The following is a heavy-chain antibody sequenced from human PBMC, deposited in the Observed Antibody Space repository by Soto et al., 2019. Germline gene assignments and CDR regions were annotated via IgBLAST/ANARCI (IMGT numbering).Heavy chain of an antibody. D-gene: IGHD3-9*01. CDR2: ISYDGSNK. V-gene: IGHV3-30-3*01. CDR3: ARDKEDLPFFDWSYYFDY. CDR1: GFTFSSSA. Sequence: QVQLVESGGGVVQPGRSLRLSCAASGFTFSSSAMHWVRQAPGKGLEWVAVISYDGSNKYYADSVKGRFTISRDNSKNTRYLKMKTLRAEDTSVYYCARDKEDLPFFDWSYYFDYWGQGTLVAVSS. J-gene: IGHJ4*02.